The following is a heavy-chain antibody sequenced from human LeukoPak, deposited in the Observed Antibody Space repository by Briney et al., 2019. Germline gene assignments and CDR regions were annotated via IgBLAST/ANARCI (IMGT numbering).Heavy chain of an antibody. CDR2: MNPNSGNT. CDR3: ARVLRTFWSGSTNYMDV. J-gene: IGHJ6*03. CDR1: GYTFTSYD. V-gene: IGHV1-8*03. D-gene: IGHD3-3*01. Sequence: ASVKVSCKASGYTFTSYDINWVRQATGQGLEWMGWMNPNSGNTGYAQKFQGRVTITRNTSISTAYMELSSLRSEDTAVYYCARVLRTFWSGSTNYMDVWGKGTTVTVSS.